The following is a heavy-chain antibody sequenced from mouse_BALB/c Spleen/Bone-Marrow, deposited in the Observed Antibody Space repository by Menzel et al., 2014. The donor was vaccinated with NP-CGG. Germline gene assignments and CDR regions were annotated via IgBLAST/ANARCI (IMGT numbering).Heavy chain of an antibody. CDR2: IYPYNGGT. D-gene: IGHD2-14*01. Sequence: EVKLQESGPELVKPGASVKISCKASGYTFTDYNMHWVKQSHGKSLEWIGYIYPYNGGTGYNQKFKSKATLTVDNSSSTAYMELRSLTSEDSAVYYCARFRYDWCFDVWGAGTTVTVSS. CDR3: ARFRYDWCFDV. CDR1: GYTFTDYN. V-gene: IGHV1S29*02. J-gene: IGHJ1*01.